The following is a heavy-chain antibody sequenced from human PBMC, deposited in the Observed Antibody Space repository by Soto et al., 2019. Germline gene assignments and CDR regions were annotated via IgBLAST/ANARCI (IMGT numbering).Heavy chain of an antibody. D-gene: IGHD2-8*01. CDR2: ISGYNGDT. CDR3: AKNGHPPYFYYGMDV. J-gene: IGHJ6*02. V-gene: IGHV1-18*01. Sequence: QGLLVQSGAEVKQPGASVKVSCKASGYSFTTYGISWVRQAAGQGLEWMGWISGYNGDTNNAQKFQDRCTMTKDRAPTTSYLELRSLTSDDTAVYYCAKNGHPPYFYYGMDVWGQGTTFTVSS. CDR1: GYSFTTYG.